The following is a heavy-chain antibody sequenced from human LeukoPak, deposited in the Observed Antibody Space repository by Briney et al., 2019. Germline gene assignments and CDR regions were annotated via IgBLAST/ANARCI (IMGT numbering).Heavy chain of an antibody. CDR1: GFTFNSYG. CDR2: IQYAGSDK. CDR3: AKGWDVDTAIDY. Sequence: PGGSLRLSCAASGFTFNSYGMHWARQAPGKGLGWVAFIQYAGSDKYYTDSVKGRFTISRDNSKNTLYLQMNSLRVEDTAVYYCAKGWDVDTAIDYWGQGTLVTVSS. J-gene: IGHJ4*02. V-gene: IGHV3-30*02. D-gene: IGHD5-18*01.